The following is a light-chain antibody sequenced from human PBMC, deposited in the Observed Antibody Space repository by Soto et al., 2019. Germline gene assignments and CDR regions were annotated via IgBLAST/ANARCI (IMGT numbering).Light chain of an antibody. J-gene: IGKJ4*01. CDR2: DAS. CDR3: QQRSSWPLT. Sequence: EIVLTQSPATLSLSPGETATLSCRASQSVSSSLAWYQQKPGQTPRLLIYDASNRATGIPARFSGSGSGTDFTLTVSSLEPEDFAVYYCQQRSSWPLTFGGGTKV. CDR1: QSVSSS. V-gene: IGKV3-11*01.